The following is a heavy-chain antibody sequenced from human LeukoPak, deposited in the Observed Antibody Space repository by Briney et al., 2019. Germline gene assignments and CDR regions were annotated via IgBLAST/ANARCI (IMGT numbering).Heavy chain of an antibody. D-gene: IGHD3-10*01. V-gene: IGHV1-2*02. CDR2: INPNSGGT. Sequence: GASVKVSCKASGYTFTGYYMHWGRQAPGQGLEWMGWINPNSGGTNYAQKFQGRVTMTRDTSISTAYMELSRLRSDDTAVYYCARGSGDYYRSGIFRWFDPWGQGTLVTVSS. J-gene: IGHJ5*02. CDR1: GYTFTGYY. CDR3: ARGSGDYYRSGIFRWFDP.